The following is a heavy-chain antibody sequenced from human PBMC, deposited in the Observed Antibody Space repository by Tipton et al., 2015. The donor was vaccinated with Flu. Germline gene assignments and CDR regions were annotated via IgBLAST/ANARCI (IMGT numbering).Heavy chain of an antibody. CDR2: INHSGST. J-gene: IGHJ4*02. CDR1: GGSFSGYY. CDR3: ARGEGSSSWYYFDY. Sequence: TLSLTCAVYGGSFSGYYWSWIRQPPGKGLEWIGEINHSGSTNYNPSLKSRVTISVDTSKNQFSLKLSSVTAADTAVYYCARGEGSSSWYYFDYWGQGTLVTVSS. V-gene: IGHV4-34*01. D-gene: IGHD6-13*01.